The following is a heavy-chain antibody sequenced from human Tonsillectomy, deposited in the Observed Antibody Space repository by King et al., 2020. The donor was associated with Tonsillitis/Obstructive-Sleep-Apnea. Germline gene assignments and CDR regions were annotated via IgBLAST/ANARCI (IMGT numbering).Heavy chain of an antibody. CDR2: IYYSGST. J-gene: IGHJ4*02. CDR1: GGSISSYY. CDR3: ARNGVEQWLPTAIDY. Sequence: VQLQESGPGLVKPSETLSLTCTVSGGSISSYYWSWIRQPPGKGLEWIGYIYYSGSTNYNPSLKSRVTISVDTSKNQFSLKLSSVTAAVTAVYYCARNGVEQWLPTAIDYWSQGTLVTVSS. V-gene: IGHV4-59*08. D-gene: IGHD6-19*01.